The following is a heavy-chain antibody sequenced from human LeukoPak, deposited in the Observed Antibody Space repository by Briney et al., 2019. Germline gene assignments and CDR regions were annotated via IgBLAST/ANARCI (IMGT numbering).Heavy chain of an antibody. CDR2: ISYDGSNK. CDR1: GFTFSSYA. CDR3: ARARGYSNKFDY. J-gene: IGHJ4*02. D-gene: IGHD6-13*01. V-gene: IGHV3-30-3*01. Sequence: GGSLRLSCAASGFTFSSYAMHWVRQAPGKGLEWVAVISYDGSNKYYADSVKGRFTISRDNSKNTLYLQMNSLRAEDTAVYYCARARGYSNKFDYWGQGTLVTVSS.